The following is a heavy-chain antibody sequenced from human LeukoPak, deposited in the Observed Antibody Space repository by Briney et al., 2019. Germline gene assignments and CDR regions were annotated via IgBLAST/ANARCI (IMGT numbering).Heavy chain of an antibody. CDR1: GDSVSNINVG. D-gene: IGHD6-13*01. CDR2: TYYRSKWYN. CDR3: TRVQQLGQGFHY. V-gene: IGHV6-1*01. Sequence: SQTLSLTCAISGDSVSNINVGWNWVRQSLSRGLEWLGRTYYRSKWYNDYAVSVQSRITITPDTSKNQISLQLNSVSPEDTAVYYCTRVQQLGQGFHYWGQGTLVTVSS. J-gene: IGHJ4*02.